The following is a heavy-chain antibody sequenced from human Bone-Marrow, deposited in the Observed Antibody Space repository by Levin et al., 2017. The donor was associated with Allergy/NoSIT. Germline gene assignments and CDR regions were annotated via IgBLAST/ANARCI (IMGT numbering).Heavy chain of an antibody. J-gene: IGHJ4*02. V-gene: IGHV4-39*01. CDR2: ISYRGNT. CDR3: ARQLPRWSGAKFDY. D-gene: IGHD6-13*01. CDR1: GGSIRTTNYY. Sequence: SQTLSLTCTVSGGSIRTTNYYWGWIRQPPGKGLEWIGSISYRGNTYYNPSLESRVTISVDTSKNEFSLSLSSVTAADTAVFYCARQLPRWSGAKFDYWGQGTLVTVSS.